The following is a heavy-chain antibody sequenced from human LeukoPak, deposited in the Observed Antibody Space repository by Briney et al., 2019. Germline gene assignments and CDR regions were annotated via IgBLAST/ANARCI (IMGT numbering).Heavy chain of an antibody. D-gene: IGHD3-9*01. CDR3: ARGRYSAGDNWFDP. V-gene: IGHV4-59*01. CDR1: GGSITSSY. Sequence: SETLSLTCTVSGGSITSSYWSWIRQSPGKGLEWIGYIHYTGSTNYNPSLKSRVTMLIDTSKNQFSLKLSSGTAADTAVYYCARGRYSAGDNWFDPWGQGTLVTVSS. CDR2: IHYTGST. J-gene: IGHJ5*02.